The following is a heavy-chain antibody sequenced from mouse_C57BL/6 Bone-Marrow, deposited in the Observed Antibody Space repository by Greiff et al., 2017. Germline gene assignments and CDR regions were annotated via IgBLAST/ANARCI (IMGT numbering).Heavy chain of an antibody. CDR3: ARRDYGNSFYYFDY. J-gene: IGHJ2*01. D-gene: IGHD2-1*01. CDR1: GYTFTDYY. Sequence: QVQLQQSGAELVRPGASVKLSCKASGYTFTDYYINWVKQRPGQGLEWIARIYPGSGNTYYNEKFKGKATLTAEKSSSTAYMQLSSLTSEDSAVYFCARRDYGNSFYYFDYWGQGTTLTVSS. V-gene: IGHV1-76*01. CDR2: IYPGSGNT.